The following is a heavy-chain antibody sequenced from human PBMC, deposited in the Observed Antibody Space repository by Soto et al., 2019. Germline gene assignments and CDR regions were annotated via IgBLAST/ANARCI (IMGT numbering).Heavy chain of an antibody. Sequence: QVQLQESGPGLVKPSGTLSLTCAVSGGSISSSNWWSWVRQPPGKALEWIGEIYHSGNTNYNPSLKSRVTMAVDKSRNQFSLKLSSVTAADTAVYYCARRWGEGRVDYWGQGTLVTVSS. CDR2: IYHSGNT. CDR3: ARRWGEGRVDY. D-gene: IGHD3-10*01. CDR1: GGSISSSNW. J-gene: IGHJ4*02. V-gene: IGHV4-4*02.